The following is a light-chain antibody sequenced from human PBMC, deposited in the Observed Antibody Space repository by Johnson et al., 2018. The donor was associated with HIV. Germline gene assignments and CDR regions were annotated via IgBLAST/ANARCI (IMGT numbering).Light chain of an antibody. Sequence: VLTQPPSVSAAPGQKVNISCSGSSSNIGNNYVSWYQQLPGTAPKLLIYEKNKRPSGIPDRFSASKSGTSATLGITGLQTGDEADYYCGTWDSSLSAHYVFGTGTKVTVL. CDR1: SSNIGNNY. CDR3: GTWDSSLSAHYV. V-gene: IGLV1-51*02. J-gene: IGLJ1*01. CDR2: EKN.